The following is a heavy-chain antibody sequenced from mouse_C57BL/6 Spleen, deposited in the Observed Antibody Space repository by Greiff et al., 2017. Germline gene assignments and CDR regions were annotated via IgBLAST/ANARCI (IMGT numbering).Heavy chain of an antibody. Sequence: QVQLQQSGAELVRPGASVTLSCKASGYTFTDYEMHWVKQTPVHGLEWIGAIDPETGGTAYNQKFKGKAILTADKSSSTAYMELRSLTSEDSAVYYCTTIWEAWFAYWGQGTLVTVSA. J-gene: IGHJ3*01. CDR2: IDPETGGT. CDR3: TTIWEAWFAY. V-gene: IGHV1-15*01. CDR1: GYTFTDYE. D-gene: IGHD4-1*01.